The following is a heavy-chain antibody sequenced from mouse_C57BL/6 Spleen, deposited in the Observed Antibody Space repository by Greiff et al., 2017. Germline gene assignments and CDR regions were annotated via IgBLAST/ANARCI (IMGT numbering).Heavy chain of an antibody. D-gene: IGHD1-1*01. V-gene: IGHV1-52*01. J-gene: IGHJ3*01. Sequence: QVQLQQSGAELVRPGSSVKLSCKASGYTFTSYWMHWVKQRPIQGLEWIGNIDPSDSETHYNQKFKDKATLTVDKSSSTAYMQLSSLTSEDSAVYYCARWTTTSGAYWGQGTLVTVSA. CDR1: GYTFTSYW. CDR2: IDPSDSET. CDR3: ARWTTTSGAY.